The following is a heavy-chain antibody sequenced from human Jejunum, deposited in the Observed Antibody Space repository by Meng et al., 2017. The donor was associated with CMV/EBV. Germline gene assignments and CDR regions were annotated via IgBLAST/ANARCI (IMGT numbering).Heavy chain of an antibody. CDR3: ARAVLRFLEWDLSPHPYGMDV. V-gene: IGHV4-39*01. CDR2: MYNSGST. Sequence: YYGGWIRQPTGKGLEWIGSMYNSGSTYYNPSLKSRVTISVDTSKNQFSLNLSSVTAADTAVYYYARAVLRFLEWDLSPHPYGMDVWGQGTTVTVSS. D-gene: IGHD3-3*01. CDR1: YY. J-gene: IGHJ6*02.